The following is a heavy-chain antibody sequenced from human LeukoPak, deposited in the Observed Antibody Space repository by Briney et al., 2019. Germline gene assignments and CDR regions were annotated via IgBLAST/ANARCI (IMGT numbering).Heavy chain of an antibody. CDR1: GGSFSNYY. Sequence: SSETLSLTCAVYGGSFSNYYWSWIRQPPGKGLKWIGEINDSGTINYNPSLMSRVTISVDKSKNQFSLKLSSVTAADTAVYYCARRWNYGRNYYIDVWGKGATVSVSS. D-gene: IGHD1-7*01. J-gene: IGHJ6*03. V-gene: IGHV4-34*01. CDR3: ARRWNYGRNYYIDV. CDR2: INDSGTI.